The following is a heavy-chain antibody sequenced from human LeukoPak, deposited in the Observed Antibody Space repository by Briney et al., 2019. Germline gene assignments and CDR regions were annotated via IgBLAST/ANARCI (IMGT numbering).Heavy chain of an antibody. CDR2: IYYSGST. D-gene: IGHD6-19*01. CDR1: GGSVSSNRYY. V-gene: IGHV4-61*01. J-gene: IGHJ6*03. Sequence: SETLSLTCTVSGGSVSSNRYYWTWIRQPPGKGLEWIGYIYYSGSTNYNPSLKSRVTISVDTSKNQFSLKLSSVTAADTAVYYCARDLRSSGWYESLRYYYMDVWGKGTTVTVSS. CDR3: ARDLRSSGWYESLRYYYMDV.